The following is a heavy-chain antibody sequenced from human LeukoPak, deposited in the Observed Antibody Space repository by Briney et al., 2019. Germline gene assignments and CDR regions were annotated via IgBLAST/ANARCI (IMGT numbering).Heavy chain of an antibody. CDR1: GFTFSSYG. V-gene: IGHV3-30*18. CDR3: AKDRKVRGVFGPYFDY. Sequence: GRSLRVSCAASGFTFSSYGMHWVRQAPGKGLEWVAVISYDGSNKYYADSVKGRFTISRDNSKNTLYLQMNSLRAEDTAVYYCAKDRKVRGVFGPYFDYWGQGTLVTVSS. D-gene: IGHD3-10*01. CDR2: ISYDGSNK. J-gene: IGHJ4*02.